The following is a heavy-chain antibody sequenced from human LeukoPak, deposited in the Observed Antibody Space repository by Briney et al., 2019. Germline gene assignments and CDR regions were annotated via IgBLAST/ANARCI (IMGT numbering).Heavy chain of an antibody. CDR1: GGTFSSYA. Sequence: SVKVSCKASGGTFSSYAISWVRQAPGQGLELRGRIIPIFGTANYAQKFQGRVTITTDESTSTAYMELSSLRSEDTAVYYCVRDSRRDGDRNDYWGQGTQVTVSS. CDR3: VRDSRRDGDRNDY. D-gene: IGHD5-24*01. CDR2: IIPIFGTA. V-gene: IGHV1-69*05. J-gene: IGHJ4*02.